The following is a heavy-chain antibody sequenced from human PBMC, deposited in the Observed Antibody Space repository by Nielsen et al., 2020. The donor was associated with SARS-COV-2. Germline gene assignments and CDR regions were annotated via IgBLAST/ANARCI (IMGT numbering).Heavy chain of an antibody. CDR3: ARVGGSGWWYYFDY. Sequence: ASVKVSCKASGYTFTDHYVHWVRQAPGQGLEWLGIINPKGETTTYAQKFQGRVSMTWDTSTSTLYMQLNTLTSEDTAMYYCARVGGSGWWYYFDYWGQGTLVTVSS. V-gene: IGHV1-46*01. CDR2: INPKGETT. J-gene: IGHJ4*02. D-gene: IGHD6-19*01. CDR1: GYTFTDHY.